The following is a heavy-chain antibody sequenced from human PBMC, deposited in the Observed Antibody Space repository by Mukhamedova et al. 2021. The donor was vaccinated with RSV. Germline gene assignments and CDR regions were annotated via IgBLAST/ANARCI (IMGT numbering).Heavy chain of an antibody. Sequence: IRQPPGKGLEWIGQIHHSGGTNYDPSLKSRVTMSIDTSKNQFSLSLSSVTAADTAVYYCASHCINGVCSYGFHYWGQGNVVTVSS. CDR3: ASHCINGVCSYGFHY. D-gene: IGHD2-8*01. V-gene: IGHV4-34*01. CDR2: IHHSGGT. J-gene: IGHJ4*02.